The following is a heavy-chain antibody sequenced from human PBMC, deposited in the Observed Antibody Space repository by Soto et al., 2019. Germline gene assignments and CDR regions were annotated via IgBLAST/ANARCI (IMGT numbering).Heavy chain of an antibody. V-gene: IGHV1-69*08. CDR3: ARDSLYCSGGSCYEKNDY. Sequence: QVQLVQSGAAVKKPGSSVKVSCKASGGTFSSYTISWVRQAPGQGLEWMGRIIPILGIANYAQKFQGRVTITADKSTSTAYMELSSLRSEDTAVYYCARDSLYCSGGSCYEKNDYWGQGTLVTVSS. CDR1: GGTFSSYT. J-gene: IGHJ4*02. CDR2: IIPILGIA. D-gene: IGHD2-15*01.